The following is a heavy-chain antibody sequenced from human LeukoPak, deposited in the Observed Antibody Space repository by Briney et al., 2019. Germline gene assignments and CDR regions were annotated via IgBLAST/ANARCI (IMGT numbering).Heavy chain of an antibody. CDR2: VSHPNGNT. V-gene: IGHV1-18*01. CDR1: GYTFTRSS. J-gene: IGHJ4*02. D-gene: IGHD2-8*02. CDR3: ARESTAWSFDF. Sequence: GASVKVSCQVSGYTFTRSSIIWVRQAPGQGLEWMGWVSHPNGNTDYAQKFQGRVTMTTDTSTSTAYMELTSLTSDDTAIYYCARESTAWSFDFWGQGTLVTVSS.